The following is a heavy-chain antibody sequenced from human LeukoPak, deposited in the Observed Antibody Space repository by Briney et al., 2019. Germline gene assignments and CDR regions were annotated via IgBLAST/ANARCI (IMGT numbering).Heavy chain of an antibody. V-gene: IGHV3-21*01. CDR1: GFTFSSYS. CDR3: AGSSPTYYYYGMDV. CDR2: ISSSSSYI. J-gene: IGHJ6*02. Sequence: PGGSLRLSCAASGFTFSSYSMNWVRQAPGKGLEWVSSISSSSSYIYYADSVKGRFTISRDNAKNSLYLQMNSLRAEDTAVYYCAGSSPTYYYYGMDVWGQGTTVTVSS. D-gene: IGHD6-13*01.